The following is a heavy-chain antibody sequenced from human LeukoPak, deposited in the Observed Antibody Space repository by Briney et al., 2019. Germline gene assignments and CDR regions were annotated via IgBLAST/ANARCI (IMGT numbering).Heavy chain of an antibody. J-gene: IGHJ3*02. CDR1: GGSISSYY. D-gene: IGHD1-26*01. CDR2: IYYSGST. CDR3: ARYIVSYPHDAFDI. Sequence: SETLSLTCTVSGGSISSYYWSWIRQPPGKGLEWVGYIYYSGSTSYNPSLKIRVTISVDTSKKQFSLKLSSVTAADTAFYYCARYIVSYPHDAFDIWGQGTMVTVSS. V-gene: IGHV4-59*01.